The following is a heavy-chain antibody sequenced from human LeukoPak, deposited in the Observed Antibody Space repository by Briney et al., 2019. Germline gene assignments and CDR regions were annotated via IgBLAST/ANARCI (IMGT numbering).Heavy chain of an antibody. CDR2: ISSSSSTI. J-gene: IGHJ4*02. CDR1: GFTFSSYS. CDR3: AKGYRIAVASSGFDY. D-gene: IGHD6-19*01. V-gene: IGHV3-48*01. Sequence: PGGSLRLSCAASGFTFSSYSMNWVRQAPGKGLEWVSYISSSSSTIYYADSVKGRFTISRDNAKNSLYLQMNSLRAEDTALYYCAKGYRIAVASSGFDYWGQGTLVTVSS.